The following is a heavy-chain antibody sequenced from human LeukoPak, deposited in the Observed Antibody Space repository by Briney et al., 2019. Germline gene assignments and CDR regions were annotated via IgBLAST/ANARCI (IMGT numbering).Heavy chain of an antibody. J-gene: IGHJ4*02. Sequence: GGSLRLSCAASGFTVSSNYMSWVRQAPGKGLEWVSVIYSGGSTYYADSVKGRFTISRDNSKSTLYLQMNSLRPEDTAVYYCARDVPSWAPPGPFDYWGQGTLVTVSS. CDR3: ARDVPSWAPPGPFDY. V-gene: IGHV3-66*01. D-gene: IGHD6-6*01. CDR1: GFTVSSNY. CDR2: IYSGGST.